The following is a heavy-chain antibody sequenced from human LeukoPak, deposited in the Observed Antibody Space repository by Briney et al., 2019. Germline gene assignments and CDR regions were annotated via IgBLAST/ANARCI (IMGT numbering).Heavy chain of an antibody. D-gene: IGHD2-2*01. V-gene: IGHV3-30*01. CDR1: GFTFSSYA. Sequence: PGASLRLSCAASGFTFSSYAMHWVRQAPGKGLEWVAVISYDGSNKYYADSVKGRFTISRDNSKNTLYLQMNSLRAEDTAVYYCARVPPYCSSTSCYYFDYWGQGTLVTVSS. CDR3: ARVPPYCSSTSCYYFDY. CDR2: ISYDGSNK. J-gene: IGHJ4*02.